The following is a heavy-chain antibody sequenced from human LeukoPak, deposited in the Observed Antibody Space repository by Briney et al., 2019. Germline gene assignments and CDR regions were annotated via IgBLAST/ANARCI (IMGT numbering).Heavy chain of an antibody. V-gene: IGHV4-59*01. CDR1: GASISRYY. J-gene: IGHJ6*02. CDR3: ARDMETAMVRWGYHYGLDV. D-gene: IGHD5-18*01. CDR2: ISNNGKT. Sequence: SETLSLTCSVSGASISRYYWSWIRQSPVKGLEWIGYISNNGKTDYNPSLKGRVAMSVDTSNNQLSLKVISVTAADTAVYYCARDMETAMVRWGYHYGLDVWGQGTTVIVSS.